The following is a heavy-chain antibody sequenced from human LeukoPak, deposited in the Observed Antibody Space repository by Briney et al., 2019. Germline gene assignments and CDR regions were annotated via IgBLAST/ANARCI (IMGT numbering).Heavy chain of an antibody. Sequence: GGSLRLSCAASGFTFSSYWMSWVRQAPGKGLEWVAYIKQDVTEKYYVDSVKGRFSISRDNAKNSLYLQMNSLRAEDTAVYYCAELGITMIGGVRGKGTTVTISS. CDR2: IKQDVTEK. CDR1: GFTFSSYW. V-gene: IGHV3-7*01. D-gene: IGHD3-10*02. J-gene: IGHJ6*04. CDR3: AELGITMIGGV.